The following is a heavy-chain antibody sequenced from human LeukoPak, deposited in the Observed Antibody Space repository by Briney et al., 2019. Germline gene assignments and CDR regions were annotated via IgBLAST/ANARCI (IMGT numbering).Heavy chain of an antibody. J-gene: IGHJ4*02. V-gene: IGHV3-48*02. CDR1: GFTFSDYS. D-gene: IGHD3-22*01. CDR2: ISDTGHAI. CDR3: ARDGYPGGDY. Sequence: GGSLGLSCAVSGFTFSDYSMDWVRQAPGKGPERVSYISDTGHAIYYADSVKGRFIISRDNARNSLYLQMNSLRDEDTAVYYCARDGYPGGDYWGQGTLVTVSS.